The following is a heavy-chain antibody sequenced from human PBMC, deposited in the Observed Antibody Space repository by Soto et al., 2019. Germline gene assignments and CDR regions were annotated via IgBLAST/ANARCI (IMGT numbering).Heavy chain of an antibody. CDR1: GGSINNYY. J-gene: IGHJ4*02. CDR2: IYTSGST. D-gene: IGHD1-26*01. CDR3: ARVYSGSYYEFDY. Sequence: SETLSLTCTVSGGSINNYYWSWIRQPAGKGLEWIGCIYTSGSTNYNPSLKSRVTMSVDTSKNQFSLKLSSVTAADTAVYYCARVYSGSYYEFDYWGQGTLVTVS. V-gene: IGHV4-4*07.